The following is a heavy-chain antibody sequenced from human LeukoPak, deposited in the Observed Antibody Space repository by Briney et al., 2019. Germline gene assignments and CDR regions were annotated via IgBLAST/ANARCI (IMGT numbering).Heavy chain of an antibody. D-gene: IGHD3-9*01. V-gene: IGHV1-2*02. CDR1: GYTFTGYY. Sequence: AASVKVSCKASGYTFTGYYMHWVRQAPGQGLEWMGWINPNSGGTNYAQKFQGRVTMTRDTSISTAYMELSRLRSDDTAVYYCARGPLLRCFVGDYYYYMDVWGKGTTVTVSS. CDR2: INPNSGGT. J-gene: IGHJ6*03. CDR3: ARGPLLRCFVGDYYYYMDV.